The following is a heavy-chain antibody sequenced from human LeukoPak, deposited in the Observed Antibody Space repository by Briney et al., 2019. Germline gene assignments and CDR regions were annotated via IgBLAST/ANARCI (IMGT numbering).Heavy chain of an antibody. CDR2: IFYSGST. V-gene: IGHV4-59*02. CDR1: GGSVSSYY. Sequence: SESLSLACTVAGGSVSSYYWSWVRQPPGKGLGWVGYIFYSGSTNYNPSLKRRVTVSVDTSKNQFSLKLSSVTAADTAVYYCARWDKRGLVVGAKNAFDIWGQGTMVTVSS. D-gene: IGHD1-26*01. CDR3: ARWDKRGLVVGAKNAFDI. J-gene: IGHJ3*02.